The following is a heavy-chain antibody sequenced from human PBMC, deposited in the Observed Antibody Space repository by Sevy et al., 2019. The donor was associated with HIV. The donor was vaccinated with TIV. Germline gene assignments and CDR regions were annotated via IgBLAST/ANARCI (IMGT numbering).Heavy chain of an antibody. V-gene: IGHV3-30*04. CDR2: ISYDGDKK. J-gene: IGHJ6*02. Sequence: GGSLRLSCAASGFPFGSYSMHWVRHAPGKGLEWVAVISYDGDKKLYADSVKGRFTISRDNSKNTLYLQMDGLRAEDTALYYCARDDEPDYYYFDMDVWGQGTTVTVSS. CDR3: ARDDEPDYYYFDMDV. CDR1: GFPFGSYS.